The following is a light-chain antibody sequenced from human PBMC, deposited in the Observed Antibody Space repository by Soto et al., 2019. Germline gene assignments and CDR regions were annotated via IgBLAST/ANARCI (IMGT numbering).Light chain of an antibody. CDR2: GAS. V-gene: IGKV3-15*01. Sequence: EIVMTQSPATLSVSPGERATLSCRASQSVSSNLAWYQQKPGQAPRLLIYGASTRATGIPARFSGSGSGTEFTLTISSLQSADFAVYYCQQYNNWPRTFGQGTKGDIK. J-gene: IGKJ1*01. CDR3: QQYNNWPRT. CDR1: QSVSSN.